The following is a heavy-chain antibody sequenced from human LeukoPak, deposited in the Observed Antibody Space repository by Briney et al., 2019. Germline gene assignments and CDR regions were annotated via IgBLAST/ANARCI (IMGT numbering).Heavy chain of an antibody. D-gene: IGHD3-16*01. Sequence: PGGSLRLSCAVSGITLSNYGMSWVRQAPGKGLEWVAVILNDGSQEKYAESVKGRFTISRDNSKNTLFLQMNSLRAEDTAVYYCARDDALGDNALDIWGQGTMVTVSS. CDR2: ILNDGSQE. CDR3: ARDDALGDNALDI. CDR1: GITLSNYG. J-gene: IGHJ3*02. V-gene: IGHV3-33*08.